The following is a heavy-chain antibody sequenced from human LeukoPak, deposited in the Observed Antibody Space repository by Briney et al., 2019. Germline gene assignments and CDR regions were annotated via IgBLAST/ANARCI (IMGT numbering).Heavy chain of an antibody. Sequence: GSLRLSCAASGFTFSSYAMSWIRQPPGKGLEWIGEINHSGSTNYNPSLKSRVTISVDTSKNQFSLKLSSVTAADTAVYYCARGTIFGDYYYYGMDVWGQGTTVTVSS. V-gene: IGHV4-34*01. CDR2: INHSGST. CDR3: ARGTIFGDYYYYGMDV. D-gene: IGHD3-3*01. CDR1: GFTFSSYA. J-gene: IGHJ6*02.